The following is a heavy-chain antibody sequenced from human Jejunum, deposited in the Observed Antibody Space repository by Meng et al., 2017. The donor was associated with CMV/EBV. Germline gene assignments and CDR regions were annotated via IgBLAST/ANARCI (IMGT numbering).Heavy chain of an antibody. Sequence: SEYTFPDYYVPWVRQAPGQGLEWMGYINPYTGDTNYAQKFQGRVTMTRDTSTNTAYMELTRLRSDDTALYYCAKDGGSFLDYYFDSWGQGTLVTVSS. J-gene: IGHJ4*02. CDR2: INPYTGDT. D-gene: IGHD3-16*01. CDR3: AKDGGSFLDYYFDS. CDR1: EYTFPDYY. V-gene: IGHV1-2*02.